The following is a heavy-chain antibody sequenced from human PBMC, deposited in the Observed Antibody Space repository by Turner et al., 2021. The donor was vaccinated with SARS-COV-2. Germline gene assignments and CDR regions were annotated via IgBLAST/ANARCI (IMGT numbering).Heavy chain of an antibody. V-gene: IGHV4-59*01. CDR1: AGPISSYY. D-gene: IGHD5-18*01. CDR2: IYYSGST. CDR3: ARGRGDKYLKLIDT. J-gene: IGHJ4*02. Sequence: QVQLQESGPGLVKPSETLSLTCPVSAGPISSYYWSWIRQPPGKGLEWIGYIYYSGSTKYNHSLKSRVTISVDTSKNQFSLKLSSVTAADTAVYYCARGRGDKYLKLIDTWGQGTLVTVSS.